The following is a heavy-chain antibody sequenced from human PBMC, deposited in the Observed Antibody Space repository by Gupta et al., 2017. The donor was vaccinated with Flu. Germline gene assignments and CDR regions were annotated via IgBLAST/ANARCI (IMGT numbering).Heavy chain of an antibody. J-gene: IGHJ4*02. D-gene: IGHD1-26*01. Sequence: QVQLVESGGGGVQPGRSLRLSCAASGFTFINYGRHWVRQPPGQGLEWVSVISYDGSNKYYADSVKGRFTISRDNSKNTLYLQMTSLRAEDTAIYDCAKGRDSREGNVDYWGQGTLVTVSS. CDR1: GFTFINYG. CDR3: AKGRDSREGNVDY. V-gene: IGHV3-30*18. CDR2: ISYDGSNK.